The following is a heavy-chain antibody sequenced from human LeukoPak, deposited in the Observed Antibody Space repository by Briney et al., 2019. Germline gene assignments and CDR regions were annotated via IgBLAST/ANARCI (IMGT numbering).Heavy chain of an antibody. V-gene: IGHV3-48*01. Sequence: PGGSLRLSCAASGFSFSSYSMSWVRQAPGKGLEWVSYISSSSKTIYYADSVKGRFTISRDNTKNSLYMQMNILRGEGSAVYYCARDQGIFDYWGQGTLVTVSS. J-gene: IGHJ4*02. CDR2: ISSSSKTI. CDR3: ARDQGIFDY. CDR1: GFSFSSYS.